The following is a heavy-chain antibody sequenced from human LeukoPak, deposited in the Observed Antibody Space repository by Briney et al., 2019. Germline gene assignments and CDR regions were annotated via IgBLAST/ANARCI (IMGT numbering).Heavy chain of an antibody. Sequence: SETLSLTCAVSDDSFSSHYWTWIRQPPGKGLEWIGYISYIGSTNYSPSLKSRVTISIDTSKNQFSLKLSSVTAADTAVYYCARDLVTVTKGFDIWGQGTMVSVSS. CDR1: DDSFSSHY. CDR3: ARDLVTVTKGFDI. V-gene: IGHV4-59*11. J-gene: IGHJ3*02. CDR2: ISYIGST. D-gene: IGHD4-17*01.